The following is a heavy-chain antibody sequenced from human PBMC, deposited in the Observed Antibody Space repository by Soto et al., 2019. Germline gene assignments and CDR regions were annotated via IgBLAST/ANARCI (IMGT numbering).Heavy chain of an antibody. Sequence: SETLSLTCTVSGGSISSGDYYWSWIRQPPGKGLEWIGYIYYSGSTYYNPSLKSRVTISVDTSKNQFSLKLSSVTAADTAVYYCARDKHDFWRGPRGWFDPWGQGSLVTVSS. V-gene: IGHV4-30-4*01. CDR1: GGSISSGDYY. D-gene: IGHD3-3*01. CDR3: ARDKHDFWRGPRGWFDP. J-gene: IGHJ5*02. CDR2: IYYSGST.